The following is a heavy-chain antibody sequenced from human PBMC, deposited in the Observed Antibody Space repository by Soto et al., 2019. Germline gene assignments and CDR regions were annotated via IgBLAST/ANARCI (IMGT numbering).Heavy chain of an antibody. V-gene: IGHV3-7*02. J-gene: IGHJ6*02. CDR1: GFTFSNYW. CDR2: IKQDGSEK. D-gene: IGHD3-3*01. CDR3: ARGVTDFWSGSLYGMDV. Sequence: GGSLRLSCAASGFTFSNYWMSWVRQAPGKGLEWVANIKQDGSEKWYVDSVKGRFTISRDNAKKSLFLQMNSLRVADTAVYYCARGVTDFWSGSLYGMDVWGQGTTVTVSS.